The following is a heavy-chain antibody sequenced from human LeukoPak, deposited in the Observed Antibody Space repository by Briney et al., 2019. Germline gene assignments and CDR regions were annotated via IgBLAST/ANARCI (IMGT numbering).Heavy chain of an antibody. V-gene: IGHV3-21*01. CDR3: ARVPGIAAAGTL. Sequence: AASLTLSCAASGSPLTSYSINCLRQPPPKGLPRVSCISSSSSYIYYADSVKGRFTISRDNAKNSLYLQMNSLRAEDTAVYYCARVPGIAAAGTLGGQGTLVTVSS. CDR1: GSPLTSYS. J-gene: IGHJ4*02. CDR2: ISSSSSYI. D-gene: IGHD6-13*01.